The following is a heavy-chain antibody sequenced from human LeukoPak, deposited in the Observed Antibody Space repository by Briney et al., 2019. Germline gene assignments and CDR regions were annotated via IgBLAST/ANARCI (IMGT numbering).Heavy chain of an antibody. D-gene: IGHD5-18*01. CDR3: VRDPSRGYTYGYGDY. J-gene: IGHJ4*01. Sequence: GGSLRLSCAASGFTFNTYWMSWVRQAPGKELQWVAHISQDRSEKYYVDSVKGRFTIARDNAENSLYLQMDSLRADDTAVYYCVRDPSRGYTYGYGDYWGHGTLVVVSS. V-gene: IGHV3-7*01. CDR1: GFTFNTYW. CDR2: ISQDRSEK.